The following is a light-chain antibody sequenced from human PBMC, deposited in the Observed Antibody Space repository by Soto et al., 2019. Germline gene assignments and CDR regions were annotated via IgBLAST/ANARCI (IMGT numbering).Light chain of an antibody. CDR2: WAS. Sequence: DIEMTQSPDSLAVSLGERVTITCRSSQSVLYIPTNKNYVAWYQQKPGQPPKLLLYWASTRESGVPDRFSGSGSGTFFTLTISSLQAEDVAVYYCQQYYSSPRLGFGGGTKVDIK. V-gene: IGKV4-1*01. CDR3: QQYYSSPRLG. J-gene: IGKJ4*01. CDR1: QSVLYIPTNKNY.